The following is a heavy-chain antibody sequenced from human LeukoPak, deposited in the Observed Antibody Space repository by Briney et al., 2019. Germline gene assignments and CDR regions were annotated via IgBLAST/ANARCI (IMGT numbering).Heavy chain of an antibody. Sequence: PGESLKISCKVSGYRFTSYWIGWVRQMPGKGLEWMGIIYPGDSDTRYSPPFQGQVTISADKSISTAYLQWSSLRASDTAMYYCARRAAERVLLDYWGQGTLVTVSS. D-gene: IGHD2/OR15-2a*01. CDR3: ARRAAERVLLDY. J-gene: IGHJ4*02. V-gene: IGHV5-51*01. CDR1: GYRFTSYW. CDR2: IYPGDSDT.